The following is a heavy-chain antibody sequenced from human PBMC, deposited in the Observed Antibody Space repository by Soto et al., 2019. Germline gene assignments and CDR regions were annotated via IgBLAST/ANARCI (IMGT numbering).Heavy chain of an antibody. D-gene: IGHD3-22*01. J-gene: IGHJ1*01. Sequence: GGSLRLSCAASGLTLDDYAMHWVRQAPGKGLEWVSGISWNSGSIGYADSVKGRFTISRDNAKNSLYLQMNSLRAEDTALYYCAKATTYYYDSSGKQYFQHWGQGTLVTVSS. CDR1: GLTLDDYA. CDR2: ISWNSGSI. V-gene: IGHV3-9*01. CDR3: AKATTYYYDSSGKQYFQH.